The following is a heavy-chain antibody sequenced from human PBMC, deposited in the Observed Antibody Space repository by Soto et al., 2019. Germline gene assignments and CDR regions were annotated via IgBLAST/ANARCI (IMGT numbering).Heavy chain of an antibody. V-gene: IGHV1-3*01. CDR2: INAGNGNT. J-gene: IGHJ4*02. CDR3: ASDLGGWRDY. Sequence: QVQLVQSGAEVKKPGASVKVSCKASGYTFTSYAIHWVRQAPGQRLEWMGWINAGNGNTKYSQKFQDRVTITRDTSASTAYMELGSLSSEDTAVDYCASDLGGWRDYWGQGTLVTVSS. CDR1: GYTFTSYA. D-gene: IGHD3-16*01.